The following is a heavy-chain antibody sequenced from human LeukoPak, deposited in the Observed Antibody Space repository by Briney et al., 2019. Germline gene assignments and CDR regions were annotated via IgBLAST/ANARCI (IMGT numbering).Heavy chain of an antibody. Sequence: PGGSLRLSCAASGFTFSTYAMSWVRQAPGKGLEWVSAISASGGSTYYADSVKGRFTFPRDNSKNTLYLQMNSLRADDTAPYYCAREASSYWYFDLWGRGTLVTVSS. J-gene: IGHJ2*01. D-gene: IGHD3-10*01. CDR3: AREASSYWYFDL. V-gene: IGHV3-23*01. CDR2: ISASGGST. CDR1: GFTFSTYA.